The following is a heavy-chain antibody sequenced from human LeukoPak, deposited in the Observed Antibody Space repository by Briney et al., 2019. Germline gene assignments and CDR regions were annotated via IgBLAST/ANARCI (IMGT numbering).Heavy chain of an antibody. CDR1: GGSLSSDY. D-gene: IGHD5-24*01. CDR2: IYYSGNT. V-gene: IGHV4-59*08. J-gene: IGHJ4*02. CDR3: ARLGNRDGYNYFLDY. Sequence: PSETLSLTCTVSGGSLSSDYWTWIRQPPGKRLQWIGYIYYSGNTNYNPSLKSRVTISVDTSENQFSLRLSSVTAADTAVYYCARLGNRDGYNYFLDYWGQGILVTVSS.